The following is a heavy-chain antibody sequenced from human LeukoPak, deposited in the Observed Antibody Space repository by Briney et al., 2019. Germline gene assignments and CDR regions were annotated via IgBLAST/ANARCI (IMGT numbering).Heavy chain of an antibody. V-gene: IGHV4-34*01. CDR3: ARHDFDYDILTGTSNWFDP. J-gene: IGHJ5*02. Sequence: SETLSLTCAVYGGSFSGYYWSWIRQPPGKGLEWIGEINHSGSTNYNPSPKSRVTISVDTSKNQFSLKLSSVTAADTAVYYCARHDFDYDILTGTSNWFDPWGQGTLVTVSS. CDR1: GGSFSGYY. CDR2: INHSGST. D-gene: IGHD3-9*01.